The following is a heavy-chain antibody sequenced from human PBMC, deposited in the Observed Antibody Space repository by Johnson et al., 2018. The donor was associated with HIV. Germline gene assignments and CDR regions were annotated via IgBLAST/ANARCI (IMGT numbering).Heavy chain of an antibody. CDR1: GFTFRDYY. J-gene: IGHJ3*02. V-gene: IGHV3-11*04. CDR3: ARGWLFWSRGAFDI. Sequence: QVQLVESGGDLVKPGGSLRLSCAASGFTFRDYYMSWIRQAPGKGLEWVAYISSSGSSISYADSVKGRFTISRDNAKNSLYLQMNSLRAEDTAVYYCARGWLFWSRGAFDIWGQGTMVTVSS. CDR2: ISSSGSSI. D-gene: IGHD3-9*01.